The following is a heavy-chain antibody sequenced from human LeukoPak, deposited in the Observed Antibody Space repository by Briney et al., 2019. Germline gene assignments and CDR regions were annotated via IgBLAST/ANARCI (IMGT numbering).Heavy chain of an antibody. CDR1: GFTFSSYA. J-gene: IGHJ6*04. D-gene: IGHD3-10*01. Sequence: QPGGSLRLSCAASGFTFSSYAMHWVRQAPGKGLEWVAVISYDGSNKYYADSVKGRFTISRDNSKNTLYLQMNSLRAEDTAVYYCASGVNYYGSTSDVRGKGTTVTVSS. V-gene: IGHV3-30*04. CDR2: ISYDGSNK. CDR3: ASGVNYYGSTSDV.